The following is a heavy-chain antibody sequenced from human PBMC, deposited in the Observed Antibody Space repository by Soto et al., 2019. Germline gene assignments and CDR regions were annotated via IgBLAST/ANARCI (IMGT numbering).Heavy chain of an antibody. D-gene: IGHD3-22*01. Sequence: ASVKVSCKASGYTFTSYAMHWVRQAPGQRLEWMGWINAGNGNTKYPQKFQGRVTITRDTSASTAYMELSSLRSEDTAVYYCARAPHTIYDSSGYYYDHWGQGTLVTVS. V-gene: IGHV1-3*01. J-gene: IGHJ4*02. CDR3: ARAPHTIYDSSGYYYDH. CDR2: INAGNGNT. CDR1: GYTFTSYA.